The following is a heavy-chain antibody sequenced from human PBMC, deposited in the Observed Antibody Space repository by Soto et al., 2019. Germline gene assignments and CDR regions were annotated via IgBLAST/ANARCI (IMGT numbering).Heavy chain of an antibody. Sequence: GGSLRLSCAASGFTFSSYGMHWVRQAPGKGLEWVAVIWYDGSNKYYADSVKGRFTISRDNSKNTLYLQMNSLRAEDTAMYYCARDMTSSGWYEPYWGQGTLVTVSS. V-gene: IGHV3-33*01. CDR3: ARDMTSSGWYEPY. CDR1: GFTFSSYG. J-gene: IGHJ4*02. D-gene: IGHD6-19*01. CDR2: IWYDGSNK.